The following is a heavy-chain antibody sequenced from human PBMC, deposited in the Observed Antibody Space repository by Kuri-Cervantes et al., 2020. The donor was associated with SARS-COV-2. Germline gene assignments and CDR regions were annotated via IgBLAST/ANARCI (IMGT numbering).Heavy chain of an antibody. CDR3: AKPLTVELPKEFDY. J-gene: IGHJ4*02. V-gene: IGHV3-53*01. Sequence: GESLKISCAASGFTVSSNYMSWVRQAPGKGLEWVSVIYSGGSTYYADSVKGRFTISRDNSKNTLYLQMNSLRAEDTAVYYCAKPLTVELPKEFDYWGQGTLVTVSS. CDR1: GFTVSSNY. D-gene: IGHD1-26*01. CDR2: IYSGGST.